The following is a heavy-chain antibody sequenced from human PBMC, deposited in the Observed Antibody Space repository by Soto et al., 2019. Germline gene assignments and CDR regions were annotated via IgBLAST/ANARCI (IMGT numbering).Heavy chain of an antibody. CDR2: INHSGST. CDR3: ARDQNYFDY. CDR1: GGSFSGYY. Sequence: SETLSLTCAVYGGSFSGYYWSWIRQPPGKGLEWIGEINHSGSTNYNPSLKSRVTISVDTSKNQFSLKLSSVTAADTAVYYCARDQNYFDYWGQGTLVTVSS. J-gene: IGHJ4*02. V-gene: IGHV4-34*09.